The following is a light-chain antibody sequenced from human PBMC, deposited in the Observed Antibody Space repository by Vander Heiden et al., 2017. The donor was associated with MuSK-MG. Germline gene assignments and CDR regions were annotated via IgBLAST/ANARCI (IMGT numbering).Light chain of an antibody. J-gene: IGKJ5*01. CDR3: QRIYNSHT. CDR2: SAS. Sequence: DIQFTQSPSSLSASVGDRVTIPCRVSQGISSYLNWYRQKPGKVPKLLIYSASNLQSGVPSRFSGSGSGTDFTLTISSLQPEDVATYYGQRIYNSHTFGQGTLLEIK. V-gene: IGKV1-27*01. CDR1: QGISSY.